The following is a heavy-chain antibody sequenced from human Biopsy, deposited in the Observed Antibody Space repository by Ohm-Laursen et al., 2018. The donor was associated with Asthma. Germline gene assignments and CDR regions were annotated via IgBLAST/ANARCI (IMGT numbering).Heavy chain of an antibody. CDR2: ISVYNGNT. CDR3: ARAVDYSHYYGIDV. CDR1: GYTFNSAG. Sequence: GASVKVSCKTSGYTFNSAGITWVRQAPGQGLEWMGWISVYNGNTEVAQKLRDRVTMITDTSTSTAYMELRSLRSDDTAVYFCARAVDYSHYYGIDVWGQGTTVTVS. D-gene: IGHD3-10*01. J-gene: IGHJ6*02. V-gene: IGHV1-18*01.